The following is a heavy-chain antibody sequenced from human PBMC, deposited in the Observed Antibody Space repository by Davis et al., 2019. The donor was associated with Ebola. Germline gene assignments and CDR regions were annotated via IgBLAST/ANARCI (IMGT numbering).Heavy chain of an antibody. CDR2: INPSGGST. CDR3: ARAHFPTTSDH. V-gene: IGHV1-46*01. D-gene: IGHD3-3*02. CDR1: GYTFTSYY. J-gene: IGHJ4*02. Sequence: ASVKVSCKASGYTFTSYYMHWVRQAPGQGLEWMGIINPSGGSTSYAQKFQGRVTMTRDTSTSTVYMEVGILRSDDTAVYYCARAHFPTTSDHWGQGTLVSVSS.